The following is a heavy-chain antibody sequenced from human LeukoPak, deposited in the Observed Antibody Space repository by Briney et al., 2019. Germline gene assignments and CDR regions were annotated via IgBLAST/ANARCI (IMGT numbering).Heavy chain of an antibody. D-gene: IGHD1-26*01. CDR2: IYIGGSA. Sequence: GGSLRLSCAASGLTVSNTYMSWVRQAPGKGLEWVSVIYIGGSAYYGDSVKGRFIISRDSSENTVYLQMTSLRVEDTAVYYCARGKIGSHFDYWGQGTLVTVSS. CDR3: ARGKIGSHFDY. V-gene: IGHV3-53*01. J-gene: IGHJ4*02. CDR1: GLTVSNTY.